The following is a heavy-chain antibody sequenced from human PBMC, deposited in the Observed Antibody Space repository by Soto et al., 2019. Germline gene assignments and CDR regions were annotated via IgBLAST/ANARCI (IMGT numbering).Heavy chain of an antibody. CDR2: ISWNSGSI. CDR3: AKDRGANYYYYYMDV. CDR1: GFTFDDYA. J-gene: IGHJ6*03. V-gene: IGHV3-9*01. D-gene: IGHD1-26*01. Sequence: EVQLVESGGGLVQPGRSLRLSCAASGFTFDDYAMHWVRQAPGKGLEWVSGISWNSGSIGYADSVKGRFTISRDNAKNSLYLQMNSLRAEDTALYYCAKDRGANYYYYYMDVWGKGTTVTVSS.